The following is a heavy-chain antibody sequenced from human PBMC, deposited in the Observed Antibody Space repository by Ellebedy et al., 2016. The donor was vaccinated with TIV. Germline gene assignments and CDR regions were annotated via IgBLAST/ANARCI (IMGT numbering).Heavy chain of an antibody. CDR3: ARGFVWFSYAFDI. V-gene: IGHV1-2*02. J-gene: IGHJ3*02. CDR1: GYTLTGSDYY. D-gene: IGHD2-21*01. CDR2: INPKSGDT. Sequence: ASVKVSXXASGYTLTGSDYYMPWVRQAPGQGLEWMGWINPKSGDTNYARKFQGRVTMTRDTSISTAYMELRRLRSDDTAVFYCARGFVWFSYAFDIWGQGTMVTVSS.